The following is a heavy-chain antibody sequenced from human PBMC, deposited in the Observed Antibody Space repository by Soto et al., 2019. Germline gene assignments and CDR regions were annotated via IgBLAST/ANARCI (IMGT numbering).Heavy chain of an antibody. CDR2: MYPDDSDI. J-gene: IGHJ3*02. Sequence: PGESLKISCKASGYSFSFCWIGWVRQRPGKGLEWMAIMYPDDSDIRYSPSFEAHVTISADKSTSTAFLHWSSLKTSDTAMYYCATAYVYDFENSNDYRDAFDIWGQGTLVTVS. CDR1: GYSFSFCW. V-gene: IGHV5-51*03. CDR3: ATAYVYDFENSNDYRDAFDI. D-gene: IGHD3-16*01.